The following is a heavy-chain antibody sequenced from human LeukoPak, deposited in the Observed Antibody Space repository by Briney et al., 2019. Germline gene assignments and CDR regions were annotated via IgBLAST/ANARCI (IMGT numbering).Heavy chain of an antibody. CDR3: AKDPLSYYDSSGYRYFDY. D-gene: IGHD3-22*01. V-gene: IGHV3-23*01. Sequence: GGSLRLSCAASGFTFNNYAMNWVRQAPGKGLEWVSGICGSGGSTYYADSVKGRFTISRDNSKNTLYLQMNRLRAEDTAVYFCAKDPLSYYDSSGYRYFDYWGQGTLVTVSS. CDR2: ICGSGGST. CDR1: GFTFNNYA. J-gene: IGHJ4*02.